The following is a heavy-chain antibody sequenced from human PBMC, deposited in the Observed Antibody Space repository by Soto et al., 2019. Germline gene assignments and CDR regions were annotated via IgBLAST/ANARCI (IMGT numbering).Heavy chain of an antibody. J-gene: IGHJ3*02. Sequence: GASVKVSCKASGYTFTSYAMHWVRQAPGQRLEWMGWINAGNGNTKYSQKFQGRVTITRDTSASTAYMELSSLRSEDTAVYYCARVSSVNFPPDAFDIWVQGTMVTVSS. D-gene: IGHD1-20*01. CDR2: INAGNGNT. CDR1: GYTFTSYA. V-gene: IGHV1-3*01. CDR3: ARVSSVNFPPDAFDI.